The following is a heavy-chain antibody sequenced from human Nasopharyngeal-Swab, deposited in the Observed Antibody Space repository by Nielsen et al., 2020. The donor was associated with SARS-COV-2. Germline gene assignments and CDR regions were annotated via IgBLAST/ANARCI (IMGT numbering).Heavy chain of an antibody. CDR3: ARRSSLGVDAFDF. V-gene: IGHV6-1*01. Sequence: SPTLSLTCDISGGSVSSNTVAWNWIRPSPSRGLEWLGRTCYRSKWYTDYALSVKSRITINADTAKNQFSLQLNSVTPEDTAIYYCARRSSLGVDAFDFWGQQTMVTVSS. CDR2: TCYRSKWYT. CDR1: GGSVSSNTVA. D-gene: IGHD3-16*01. J-gene: IGHJ3*01.